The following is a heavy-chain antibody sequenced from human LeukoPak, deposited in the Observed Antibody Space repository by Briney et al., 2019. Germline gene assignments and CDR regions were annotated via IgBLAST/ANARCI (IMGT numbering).Heavy chain of an antibody. CDR2: ISSSSTTI. CDR1: GFTFSSYS. Sequence: GGSLRLSCAASGFTFSSYSMNWVRQAPGKGLECVSYISSSSTTIYYADSVKGRFTISRDNSKNTLYLQMNSLRAEDTAVYYCARGGSSGWYGFLDFYYYYMDVWGKGTTVTVSS. CDR3: ARGGSSGWYGFLDFYYYYMDV. J-gene: IGHJ6*03. D-gene: IGHD6-19*01. V-gene: IGHV3-48*01.